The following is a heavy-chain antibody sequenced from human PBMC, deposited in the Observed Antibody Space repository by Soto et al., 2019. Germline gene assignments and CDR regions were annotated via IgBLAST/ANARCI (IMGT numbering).Heavy chain of an antibody. J-gene: IGHJ4*02. Sequence: QVQLVESGGGVVQPGTSLSLSCAASAFTFSNYGMHWVRPAPGRGLEWVAAIKSDGSKKYYTDSVTGRFTISRDNSDNTLYLRMNILRAEDTAVYYCARDDCSGPSSLNYWGQGTLVTVSS. V-gene: IGHV3-33*01. CDR3: ARDDCSGPSSLNY. D-gene: IGHD2-15*01. CDR1: AFTFSNYG. CDR2: IKSDGSKK.